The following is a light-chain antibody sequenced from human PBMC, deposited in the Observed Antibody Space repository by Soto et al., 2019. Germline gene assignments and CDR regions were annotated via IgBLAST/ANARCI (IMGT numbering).Light chain of an antibody. Sequence: EIVLTQSPGTLSLSPGERATFSCRASQSVSSSYLAWYQQKPGQAPRLLIYGASSRATGIPDRFSGSGSGTDFTLTISRLEPEDFAVYYCQQYGSSPRITFGPGTKVDIK. CDR2: GAS. J-gene: IGKJ3*01. CDR3: QQYGSSPRIT. V-gene: IGKV3-20*01. CDR1: QSVSSSY.